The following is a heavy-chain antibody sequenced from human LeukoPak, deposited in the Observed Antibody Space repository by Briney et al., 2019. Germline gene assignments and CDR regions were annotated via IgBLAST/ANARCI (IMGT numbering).Heavy chain of an antibody. Sequence: PGGSLRLSCAASGFTFSSYAMSWVRQAPGKGLEWVSAISGGGSTYYADSVKGRFTISRDNSKNTLYLQMNSLRAEDTAVYYCARTLRTFNWFDPWGQGTLVTVSS. V-gene: IGHV3-23*01. CDR3: ARTLRTFNWFDP. J-gene: IGHJ5*02. CDR1: GFTFSSYA. CDR2: ISGGGST. D-gene: IGHD1-1*01.